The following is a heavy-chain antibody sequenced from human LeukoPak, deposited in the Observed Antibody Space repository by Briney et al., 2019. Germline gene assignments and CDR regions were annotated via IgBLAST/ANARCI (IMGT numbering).Heavy chain of an antibody. D-gene: IGHD5-18*01. J-gene: IGHJ6*04. CDR1: GDSVSSNSAA. CDR3: ARDEYSYGYGGYYYGMDV. Sequence: SQTLSLTCAISGDSVSSNSAAWNWIRQSPSRGXXXXXRTYYRSKWYNDYAVSVKSRITINPDTSKNQFSLQLNSVTPEDTAVYYCARDEYSYGYGGYYYGMDVWGKGTTVTVSS. V-gene: IGHV6-1*01. CDR2: TYYRSKWYN.